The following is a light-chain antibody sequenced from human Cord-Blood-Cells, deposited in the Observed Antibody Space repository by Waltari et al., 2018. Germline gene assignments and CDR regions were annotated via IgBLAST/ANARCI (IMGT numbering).Light chain of an antibody. CDR2: GAS. V-gene: IGKV3-20*01. CDR3: QHYVSSPPIT. J-gene: IGKJ3*01. CDR1: QSFSSSY. Sequence: EIVLTQSPGTLSLSPGERATLSCRASQSFSSSYLAWYQQKPGQAPRRLIYGASSRATGIPDRFSGSGSGTDFPLTISRLGPEDFAVYYCQHYVSSPPITFGPGTKVNIK.